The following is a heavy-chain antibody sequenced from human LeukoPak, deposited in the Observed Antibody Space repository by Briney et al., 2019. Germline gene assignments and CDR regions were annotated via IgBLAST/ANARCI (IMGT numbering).Heavy chain of an antibody. J-gene: IGHJ4*02. CDR1: GFTFSSYG. CDR3: AKTLEGITMVRGASFDY. Sequence: GGSLRLSCAASGFTFSSYGMHWVRQAPGKGLEWVAVISYDGSNKYYADSVKGRFTISRDNSKNTLYLQMNSLRAEDTAVYYCAKTLEGITMVRGASFDYWGQGTLVTVSS. D-gene: IGHD3-10*01. V-gene: IGHV3-30*18. CDR2: ISYDGSNK.